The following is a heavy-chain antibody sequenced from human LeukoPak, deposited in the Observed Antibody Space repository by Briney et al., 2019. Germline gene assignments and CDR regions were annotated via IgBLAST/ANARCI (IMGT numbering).Heavy chain of an antibody. V-gene: IGHV1-24*01. Sequence: GASVKVSCKVSGYTLTELSMHWVRQAPGKGLEWMGGFDPEDGGTIYAQKFQGRVTMTEDTSTDTAYMELSSLRSEDTAVYYCARCYYGSGSYIFRSGWFCFDAFDIWGQGTMVTVSS. CDR3: ARCYYGSGSYIFRSGWFCFDAFDI. J-gene: IGHJ3*02. D-gene: IGHD3-10*01. CDR2: FDPEDGGT. CDR1: GYTLTELS.